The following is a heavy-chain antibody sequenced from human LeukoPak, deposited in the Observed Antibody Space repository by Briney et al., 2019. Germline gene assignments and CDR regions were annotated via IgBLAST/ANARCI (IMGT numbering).Heavy chain of an antibody. J-gene: IGHJ1*01. CDR3: ARFGRAPYYYGSGSYRYFQH. D-gene: IGHD3-10*01. Sequence: SETLSLTCAVYGGSFSGYYWSWIRQPPGKGLEWIGEINHSGSTNYNPSLKSRVTISVDTSKNQFSLMLSSVTAADTAVYYCARFGRAPYYYGSGSYRYFQHWGQGTLVTVSS. CDR1: GGSFSGYY. CDR2: INHSGST. V-gene: IGHV4-34*01.